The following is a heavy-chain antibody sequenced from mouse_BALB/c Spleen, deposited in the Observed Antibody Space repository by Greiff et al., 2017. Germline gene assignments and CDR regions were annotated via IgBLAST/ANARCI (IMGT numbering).Heavy chain of an antibody. D-gene: IGHD2-2*01. CDR1: GYTFTDYA. CDR3: AREVTAHWYFDV. CDR2: ISTYYGDA. Sequence: QVQLKQSGAELVRPGVSVKISCKGSGYTFTDYAMHWVKQSHAKSLEWIGVISTYYGDASYNQKFKGKATMTVDKSSSTAYMELARLTSEDSAIYYCAREVTAHWYFDVWGAGTTVTVSS. J-gene: IGHJ1*01. V-gene: IGHV1S137*01.